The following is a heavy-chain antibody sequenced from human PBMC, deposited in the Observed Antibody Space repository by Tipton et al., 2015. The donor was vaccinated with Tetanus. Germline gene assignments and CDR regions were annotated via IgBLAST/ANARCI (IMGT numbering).Heavy chain of an antibody. CDR1: GFTFSSNA. D-gene: IGHD6-13*01. Sequence: SLRLSCAASGFTFSSNAMSWVRQAPGKGLEWVSSISGSGGSTYYADSVKGRFTISRDNSKNTLYLQMNSLGAEDTAVYYCAKEGSAAFDYWGQGTLVTVSS. CDR2: ISGSGGST. CDR3: AKEGSAAFDY. J-gene: IGHJ4*02. V-gene: IGHV3-23*01.